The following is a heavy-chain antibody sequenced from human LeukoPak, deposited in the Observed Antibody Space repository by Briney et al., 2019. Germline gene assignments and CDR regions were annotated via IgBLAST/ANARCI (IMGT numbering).Heavy chain of an antibody. V-gene: IGHV4-34*01. Sequence: SETLSLTCAVYGGSFSGYYWSWIRQPPGKGLEWIGEINHSGSTNYNPSLKSRVTISVDTSKNQFSLKLSSVTAADTAVYFCARGSRGYSYGWGQGTLVTVSS. J-gene: IGHJ4*02. CDR1: GGSFSGYY. CDR3: ARGSRGYSYG. CDR2: INHSGST. D-gene: IGHD5-18*01.